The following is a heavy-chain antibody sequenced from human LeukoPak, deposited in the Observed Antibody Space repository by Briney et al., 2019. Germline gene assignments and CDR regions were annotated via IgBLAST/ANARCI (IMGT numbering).Heavy chain of an antibody. CDR3: ARGRRVATIFWFDP. Sequence: NASETLSLTCTVSGGSISSYYWSWIRQPPGKGLEWIGYIYYSGSTNYNPSLKSRVTISVDTSKNQFSLKLSSVTAADTAVYYCARGRRVATIFWFDPWGQGTLVTVSS. D-gene: IGHD5-12*01. CDR2: IYYSGST. J-gene: IGHJ5*02. CDR1: GGSISSYY. V-gene: IGHV4-59*01.